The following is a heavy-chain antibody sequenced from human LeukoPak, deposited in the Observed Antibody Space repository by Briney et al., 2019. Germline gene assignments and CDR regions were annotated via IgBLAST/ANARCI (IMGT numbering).Heavy chain of an antibody. J-gene: IGHJ4*02. CDR3: ARVGGHCTSTSCAPPDY. CDR2: IDSSSRYI. V-gene: IGHV3-21*01. CDR1: GFSVSSYN. Sequence: GGSLRLSCAASGFSVSSYNMDWVRQAPGKGLEWVSFIDSSSRYIYQADSVKGRFTISRDNAKSSVFLQLNSLRAEDTAVYYCARVGGHCTSTSCAPPDYWGQGTLVTVSS. D-gene: IGHD2-2*01.